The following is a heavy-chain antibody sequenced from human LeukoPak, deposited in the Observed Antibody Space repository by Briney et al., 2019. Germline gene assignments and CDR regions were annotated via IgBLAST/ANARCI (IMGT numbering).Heavy chain of an antibody. CDR2: IYYSGST. V-gene: IGHV4-59*01. CDR1: RGSLSSYY. Sequence: SETLSLTCTGSRGSLSSYYWSWIRQPPGKGLEWVGYIYYSGSTNYNPSLKSRVTISVDTSKNHFSLKLSSVTAADTAVYYCARVRGYGGYKWVAYYFDYWGQGTLVTVSS. CDR3: ARVRGYGGYKWVAYYFDY. J-gene: IGHJ4*02. D-gene: IGHD5-12*01.